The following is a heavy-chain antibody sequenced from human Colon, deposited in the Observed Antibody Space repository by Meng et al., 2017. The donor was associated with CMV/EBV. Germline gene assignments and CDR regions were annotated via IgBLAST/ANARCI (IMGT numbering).Heavy chain of an antibody. CDR3: ARVSYSKSSYYYYGMDV. D-gene: IGHD1-26*01. CDR2: IHYTERT. J-gene: IGHJ6*02. V-gene: IGHV4-38-2*02. Sequence: GSLRLSCSVSGYFISHDYYWGWIRQPPEKGLEWIGSIHYTERTYYNPSLKSRATISIDTSKNQFYLKLSSVTAADTAVYYCARVSYSKSSYYYYGMDVWGPGTTVTVSS. CDR1: GYFISHDYY.